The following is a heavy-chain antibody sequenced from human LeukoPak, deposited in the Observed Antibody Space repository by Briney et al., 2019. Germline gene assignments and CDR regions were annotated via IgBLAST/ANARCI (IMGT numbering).Heavy chain of an antibody. CDR2: ISSDENKK. J-gene: IGHJ4*02. V-gene: IGHV3-30*12. Sequence: GESLRLPCTTSGFTFGDYGMSWVRQAPGKGLEWVAIISSDENKKLYADSVKGRFTISRDNSKNTLYLHMNSLRADDTAMYYCARGGAGIDYWGQGTLVTVSS. D-gene: IGHD6-19*01. CDR1: GFTFGDYG. CDR3: ARGGAGIDY.